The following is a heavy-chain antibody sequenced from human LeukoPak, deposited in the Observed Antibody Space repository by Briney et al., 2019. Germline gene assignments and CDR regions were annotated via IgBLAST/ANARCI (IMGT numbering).Heavy chain of an antibody. CDR3: TRDLEGKWIQEGFGWFDP. D-gene: IGHD5-18*01. J-gene: IGHJ5*02. Sequence: GGSLRLSCTASGFTFGDYAMSWVRQAPGKGMEWVGFIISKAYGGTTEYAASVKGRSTISRDDSKRIAYLQMNSLKTEDTAAYYCTRDLEGKWIQEGFGWFDPWGQGTLVTVSS. CDR2: IISKAYGGTT. V-gene: IGHV3-49*04. CDR1: GFTFGDYA.